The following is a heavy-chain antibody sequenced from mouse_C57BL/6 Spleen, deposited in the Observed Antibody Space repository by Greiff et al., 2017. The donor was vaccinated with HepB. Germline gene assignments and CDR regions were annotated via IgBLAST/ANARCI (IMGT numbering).Heavy chain of an antibody. CDR3: ASGDYYGNCYWYFDV. V-gene: IGHV1-7*01. CDR2: INPSSGYT. Sequence: VQLQQSGAELAKPGASVKLSCKASGHTFTSSWMHWVNQRPGQGLEWIGYINPSSGYTKYNQKFKDKATLTADKSSSTAYMQLSSLTYEDSAVYYCASGDYYGNCYWYFDVWGTGTTVTVSS. D-gene: IGHD2-1*01. CDR1: GHTFTSSW. J-gene: IGHJ1*03.